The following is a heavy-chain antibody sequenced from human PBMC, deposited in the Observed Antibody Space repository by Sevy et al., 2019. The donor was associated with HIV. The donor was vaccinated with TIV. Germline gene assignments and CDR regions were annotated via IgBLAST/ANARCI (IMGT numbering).Heavy chain of an antibody. Sequence: GSLRLSCAASGFTFSTYAMSWVRQAPGKGLKWVSTISGSGGTTFYADSVKGRFTISRDNSKNTLYLQMNSLSAEDTAIYYCAKDGTYCGGDCFTALSDYYYGMDVWGQGTTVTVSS. CDR3: AKDGTYCGGDCFTALSDYYYGMDV. CDR2: ISGSGGTT. CDR1: GFTFSTYA. V-gene: IGHV3-23*01. J-gene: IGHJ6*02. D-gene: IGHD2-21*02.